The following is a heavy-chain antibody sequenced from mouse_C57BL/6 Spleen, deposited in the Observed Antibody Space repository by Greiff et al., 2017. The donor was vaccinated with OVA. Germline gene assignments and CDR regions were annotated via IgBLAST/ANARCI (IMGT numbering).Heavy chain of an antibody. CDR2: IYPETGGT. CDR1: GYTFTDYE. V-gene: IGHV1-15*01. D-gene: IGHD1-1*01. CDR3: TRAYGSSHYAIDY. J-gene: IGHJ4*01. Sequence: QVQLQQSGAELVRPGASVTLSCKASGYTFTDYEMHWVKQTPVHGLEWIGAIYPETGGTAYNQKFKGKAILTADKSSSTAYMELRSLTSEDSAVYYYTRAYGSSHYAIDYWGQGTSVTVSS.